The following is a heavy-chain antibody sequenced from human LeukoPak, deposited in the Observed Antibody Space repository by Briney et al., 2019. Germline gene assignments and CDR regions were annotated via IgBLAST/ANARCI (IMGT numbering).Heavy chain of an antibody. V-gene: IGHV1-8*03. CDR3: ARTTLYYYDSSGYYLGY. J-gene: IGHJ4*02. D-gene: IGHD3-22*01. Sequence: ASVKVSCKASGYTFTSYDINWVRQATGQGLEWMGWMNPNSGNTGYAQKFQGRVTITRNTSISTAYMELSSLRSEDTAVYYCARTTLYYYDSSGYYLGYWGQGTLVTVSS. CDR1: GYTFTSYD. CDR2: MNPNSGNT.